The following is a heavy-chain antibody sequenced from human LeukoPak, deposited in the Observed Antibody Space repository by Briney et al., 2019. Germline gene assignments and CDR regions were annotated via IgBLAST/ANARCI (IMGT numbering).Heavy chain of an antibody. CDR1: GGSISSGGYY. CDR2: IYYSGST. V-gene: IGHV4-31*03. Sequence: SQTLSLTCTVSGGSISSGGYYWSWIRQHPGKGLEWIGYIYYSGSTYYNPSLKSRVTISVDTSKNQFSLKLSSVTAADTAVYYCARNANDFWSGYPRGPFDYWGQGTLVTVSS. CDR3: ARNANDFWSGYPRGPFDY. J-gene: IGHJ4*02. D-gene: IGHD3-3*01.